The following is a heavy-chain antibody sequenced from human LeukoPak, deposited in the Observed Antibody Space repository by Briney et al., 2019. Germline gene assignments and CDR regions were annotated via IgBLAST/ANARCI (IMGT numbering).Heavy chain of an antibody. D-gene: IGHD3-22*01. CDR3: AGGVITSPVDY. Sequence: GGSLRLSCAASGFTFSSYEMNWVRQAPGKGLEWVSYISSSGSTIYYADSVKGRFTISRDNAKNTLYLQMNSLRAEDTAVYYCAGGVITSPVDYWGQGTPVTVSS. V-gene: IGHV3-48*03. J-gene: IGHJ4*02. CDR2: ISSSGSTI. CDR1: GFTFSSYE.